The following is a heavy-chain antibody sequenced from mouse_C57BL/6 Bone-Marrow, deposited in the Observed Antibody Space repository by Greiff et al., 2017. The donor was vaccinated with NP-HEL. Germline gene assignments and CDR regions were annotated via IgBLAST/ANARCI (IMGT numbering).Heavy chain of an antibody. D-gene: IGHD3-2*02. J-gene: IGHJ3*01. V-gene: IGHV5-12*01. CDR3: ARHAAQAPFAY. Sequence: EVHLVESGGGLVQPGGSLKLSCAASGFTFSDYYMYWVRQTPEKRLEWVAYISNGGGSTYYPDTVKGRFTISRDNAKNTLYLQMSRLKSEDTAMYYCARHAAQAPFAYWGQGTLVTVSA. CDR2: ISNGGGST. CDR1: GFTFSDYY.